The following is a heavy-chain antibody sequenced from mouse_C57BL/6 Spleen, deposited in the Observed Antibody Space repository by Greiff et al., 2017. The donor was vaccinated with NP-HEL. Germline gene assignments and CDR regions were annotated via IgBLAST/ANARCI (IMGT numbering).Heavy chain of an antibody. CDR3: ARSGGPYFDY. D-gene: IGHD1-1*02. CDR2: INPSSGYT. V-gene: IGHV1-4*01. CDR1: GYTFTSYT. Sequence: QVQLKQSGAELARPGASVKMSCKASGYTFTSYTMHWVKQRPGQGLEWIGYINPSSGYTKYNQKFKDKATLTADKSSSTAYMQLSSLTSEDSAVYYCARSGGPYFDYWGQGTTLTVSS. J-gene: IGHJ2*01.